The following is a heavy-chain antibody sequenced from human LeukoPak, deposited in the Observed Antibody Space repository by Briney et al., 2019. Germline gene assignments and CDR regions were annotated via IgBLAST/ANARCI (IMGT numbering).Heavy chain of an antibody. J-gene: IGHJ6*03. Sequence: SETLSLTCTVSGGSISSYYWSWIRQPPGKGLEWIGYIYYSGSTNYNPSLKSRVTISVDTSKNQFSLKLSSVTAADTAVYYCARGGERWLRPNYYYYYYMDVWGKGTTVTVSS. CDR2: IYYSGST. D-gene: IGHD5-12*01. CDR3: ARGGERWLRPNYYYYYYMDV. V-gene: IGHV4-59*01. CDR1: GGSISSYY.